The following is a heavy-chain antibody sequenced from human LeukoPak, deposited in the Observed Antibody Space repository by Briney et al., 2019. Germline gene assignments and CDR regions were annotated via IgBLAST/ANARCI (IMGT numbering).Heavy chain of an antibody. V-gene: IGHV3-48*02. J-gene: IGHJ4*02. CDR1: GFSISIYN. CDR2: ISRTSSSV. Sequence: GGSLRLSCGASGFSISIYNINWVRQAPGKGLEWVSYISRTSSSVKYADSVKGRFTISRDNAKNSVYLQMNSLRDEDTALYYCGRDYGDNGKYFDYWGQGTLVTVSP. D-gene: IGHD4-23*01. CDR3: GRDYGDNGKYFDY.